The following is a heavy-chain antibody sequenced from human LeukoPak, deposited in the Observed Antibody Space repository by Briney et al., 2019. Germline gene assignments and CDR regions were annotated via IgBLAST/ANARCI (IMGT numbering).Heavy chain of an antibody. CDR3: ASTPYWGGDCYREFYY. CDR2: INSDGSST. V-gene: IGHV3-74*01. J-gene: IGHJ4*02. Sequence: PGGSLRLSCAASGFTFSSCRMHWVRQAPGKGLVWVSRINSDGSSTTYADSVKGRFTISRDNAKNTLYLQMNSLRAEDTAVYYCASTPYWGGDCYREFYYWGQGTLVTVSS. CDR1: GFTFSSCR. D-gene: IGHD2-21*02.